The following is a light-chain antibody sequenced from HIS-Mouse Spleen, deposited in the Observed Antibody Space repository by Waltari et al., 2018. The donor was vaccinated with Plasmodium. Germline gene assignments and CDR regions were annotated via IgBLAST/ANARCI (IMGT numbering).Light chain of an antibody. Sequence: QSVLTQPPSVSAAPGQKVTISCSGSSSNSGNNYVSWYQQLPGTAPKLLIYYNKKRPSGIPDRFSGSKSGTSATLGITGLQTGDEADYYCGTWDSSLSAGVFGGGTKLTVL. CDR3: GTWDSSLSAGV. CDR2: YNK. V-gene: IGLV1-51*01. J-gene: IGLJ3*02. CDR1: SSNSGNNY.